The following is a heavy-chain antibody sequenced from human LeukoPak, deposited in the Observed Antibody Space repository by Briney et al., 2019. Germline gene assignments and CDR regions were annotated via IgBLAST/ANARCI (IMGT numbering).Heavy chain of an antibody. D-gene: IGHD2-15*01. CDR1: GVSISNHY. V-gene: IGHV4-59*08. J-gene: IGHJ4*02. Sequence: PSETLSLTCTVSGVSISNHYSSWIRQPPGKGLEWIGYIYYTGNTNYNPSLKSRVTISEDTSKNQVSLELSSVTAADTAVYYCVRHSRVVAFDYWGRGNLVTVSS. CDR2: IYYTGNT. CDR3: VRHSRVVAFDY.